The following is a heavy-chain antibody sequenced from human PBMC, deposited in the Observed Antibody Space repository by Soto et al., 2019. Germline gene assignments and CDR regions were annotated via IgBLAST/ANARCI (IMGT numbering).Heavy chain of an antibody. D-gene: IGHD6-19*01. V-gene: IGHV3-74*01. Sequence: PGGSLRLSCAASGFTFSSYWMHWVRQAPGKGLVWVSRINSDGSSTSYADSVKGRFTISRDNAKNTLYLQMNSLRAEDTAVYYCARAVAGTLALDYWGQGTLVTAPQ. CDR3: ARAVAGTLALDY. CDR2: INSDGSST. J-gene: IGHJ4*02. CDR1: GFTFSSYW.